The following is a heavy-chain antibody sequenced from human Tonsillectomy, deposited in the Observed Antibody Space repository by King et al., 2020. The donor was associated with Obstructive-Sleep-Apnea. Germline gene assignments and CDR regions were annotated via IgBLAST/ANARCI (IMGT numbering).Heavy chain of an antibody. V-gene: IGHV4-61*01. CDR2: IYYSGST. CDR1: GGSVSSGSYY. CDR3: ARDKYQLLPDPYKNYYYYYGMDV. D-gene: IGHD2-2*01. Sequence: VQLQESGPGLVKPSETLSLTCTVSGGSVSSGSYYWSWIRQPPGKGLEWIGYIYYSGSTNYNPSLKSRVTISVDTSKNQFSLKLSSVTAADTAVYYCARDKYQLLPDPYKNYYYYYGMDVWGQGTTVTVSS. J-gene: IGHJ6*02.